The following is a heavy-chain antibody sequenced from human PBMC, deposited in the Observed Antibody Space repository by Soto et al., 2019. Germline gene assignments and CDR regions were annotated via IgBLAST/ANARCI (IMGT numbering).Heavy chain of an antibody. V-gene: IGHV4-34*01. CDR2: INHSGST. J-gene: IGHJ4*02. D-gene: IGHD3-3*01. CDR3: ARGITIFGVVKKYYFDY. Sequence: XETLSLPSAVYGVSFSGYYWSCILQPPGKGLEWIGEINHSGSTNYNPSLKSRVTISVDTSKNQFSLKLSSVTAADTAVYYCARGITIFGVVKKYYFDYWGQGTLVTVSS. CDR1: GVSFSGYY.